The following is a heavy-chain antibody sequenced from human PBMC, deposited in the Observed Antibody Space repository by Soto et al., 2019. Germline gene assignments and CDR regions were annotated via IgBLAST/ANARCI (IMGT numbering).Heavy chain of an antibody. Sequence: QVQLVQSGAEEKKPGASVKVSCKASGYTFTSYAMHWVRQAPGQGLEWMGWINAGNGNTKYSQKFQGRVTITTDTSASTAYMELSSLRSEDTAVYYCARGSGVVVTDWGQGTLVTVSS. CDR2: INAGNGNT. CDR1: GYTFTSYA. J-gene: IGHJ4*02. V-gene: IGHV1-3*05. CDR3: ARGSGVVVTD. D-gene: IGHD2-2*01.